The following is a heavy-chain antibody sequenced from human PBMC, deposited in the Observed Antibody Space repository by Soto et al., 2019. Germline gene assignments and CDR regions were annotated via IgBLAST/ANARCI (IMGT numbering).Heavy chain of an antibody. J-gene: IGHJ6*02. V-gene: IGHV3-23*01. CDR1: GFTFSLYA. CDR3: AKSVGGTNYYYGMDV. Sequence: EVQLLESGGGLVQQGGSLRLSCAASGFTFSLYAMSWVRQAPGKGLEWVSVISGSGGSTYYADSVKGRFTVSRDNSKTTLYLQMNSLGVEDTAVYYCAKSVGGTNYYYGMDVWGRGTTVTVSS. D-gene: IGHD2-15*01. CDR2: ISGSGGST.